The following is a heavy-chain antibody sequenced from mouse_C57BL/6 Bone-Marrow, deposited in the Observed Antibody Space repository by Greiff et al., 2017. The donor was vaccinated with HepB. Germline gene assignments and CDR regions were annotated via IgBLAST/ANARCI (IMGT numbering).Heavy chain of an antibody. J-gene: IGHJ4*01. V-gene: IGHV1-69*01. D-gene: IGHD1-1*01. CDR3: ARWGITTVAPYAMDY. Sequence: QVQLKQPGAELVMPGASVKLSCKASGYTFTSYWMHWVKQRPGQGLEWIGEIDPSDSYTNYNQKFKGKSTLTVDKSSSTAYMQLSSLTSEDSAVYYCARWGITTVAPYAMDYWGQGTSVTVSS. CDR1: GYTFTSYW. CDR2: IDPSDSYT.